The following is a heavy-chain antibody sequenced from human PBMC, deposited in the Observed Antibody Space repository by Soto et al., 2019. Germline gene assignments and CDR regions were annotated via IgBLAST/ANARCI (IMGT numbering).Heavy chain of an antibody. CDR3: AKGVEANWGFYYGMDV. J-gene: IGHJ6*02. CDR2: ISFDGNYK. CDR1: GFMFSDYG. V-gene: IGHV3-30*18. Sequence: QVQLVESGGGVVQPGSSLRLSCVASGFMFSDYGMHWVRKTPGRGLEWVAVISFDGNYKYYAKSVKGRFTFGRDNSKNTLSLQMNSLRVEDTAVYYCAKGVEANWGFYYGMDVWGQGTTVTVSS. D-gene: IGHD7-27*01.